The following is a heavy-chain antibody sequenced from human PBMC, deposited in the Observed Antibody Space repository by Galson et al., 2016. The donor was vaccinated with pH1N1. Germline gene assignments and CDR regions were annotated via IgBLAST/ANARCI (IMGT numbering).Heavy chain of an antibody. Sequence: SLRLSCAASGFTFDDYAMHWVRQAPGKGLEWVSGISWNSGSIDYADSVKGRFTISRDNAKNSLYLQMNSLRAEDTALYYCAKSSGRYWGYFDYWGQGTLVTVSS. CDR1: GFTFDDYA. V-gene: IGHV3-9*01. CDR3: AKSSGRYWGYFDY. D-gene: IGHD6-19*01. J-gene: IGHJ4*02. CDR2: ISWNSGSI.